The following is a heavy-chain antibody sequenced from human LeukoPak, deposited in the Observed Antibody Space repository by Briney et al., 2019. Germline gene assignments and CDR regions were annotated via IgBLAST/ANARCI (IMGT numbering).Heavy chain of an antibody. V-gene: IGHV1-2*06. D-gene: IGHD3-22*01. Sequence: GASVKVSCKASGYTFTGYYMHWVRQAPGQGLEWMGRINPNSGGTNYAQKFQGRVTMTRDTSISTAYMELSRVRSDDTAVYYCARPYYDWSNEFYPWGQGTLVTVSS. CDR2: INPNSGGT. CDR3: ARPYYDWSNEFYP. J-gene: IGHJ5*02. CDR1: GYTFTGYY.